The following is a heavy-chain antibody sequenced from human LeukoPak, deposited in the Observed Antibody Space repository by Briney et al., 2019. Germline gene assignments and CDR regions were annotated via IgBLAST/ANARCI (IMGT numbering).Heavy chain of an antibody. CDR1: GFTFSNYW. Sequence: GGSPRLSCAASGFTFSNYWMHWVRQAPGKGLVWVSRINSDGSSTSYADSVKGRFTISRDNAKNTLYLQMNSLRAEDTAVYYCARGRRSYYFDYWGQGTLVTVSS. J-gene: IGHJ4*02. CDR3: ARGRRSYYFDY. CDR2: INSDGSST. V-gene: IGHV3-74*01.